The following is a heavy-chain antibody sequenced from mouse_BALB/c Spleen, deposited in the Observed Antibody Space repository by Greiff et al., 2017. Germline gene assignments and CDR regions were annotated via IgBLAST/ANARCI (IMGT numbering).Heavy chain of an antibody. J-gene: IGHJ4*01. CDR1: GFAFSSYD. CDR2: ISSGGGST. CDR3: ARGPMDY. V-gene: IGHV5-12-1*01. Sequence: EVQRVESGGGLVKPGGSLKLSCAASGFAFSSYDMSWVRQTPEKRLEWVAYISSGGGSTYYPDTVKGRFTISRDNAKNTLYLQVSSLKSEDTAMYYCARGPMDYWGQGTSVTVSS.